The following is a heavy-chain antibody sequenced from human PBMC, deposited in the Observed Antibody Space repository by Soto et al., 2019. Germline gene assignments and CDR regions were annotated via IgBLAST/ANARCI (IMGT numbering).Heavy chain of an antibody. CDR2: IGTAGDT. J-gene: IGHJ6*02. V-gene: IGHV3-13*01. CDR3: ARDRRITMVRGVIRYYSYGMDV. Sequence: VGSLRLSCASSVFTFSSYDMHCVRQSTGKCLEWVSAIGTAGDTYYPGSVKGRFTISRENAKNSLYLQMNSLRAGDTAVYYCARDRRITMVRGVIRYYSYGMDVWGQGTTVTVSS. CDR1: VFTFSSYD. D-gene: IGHD3-10*01.